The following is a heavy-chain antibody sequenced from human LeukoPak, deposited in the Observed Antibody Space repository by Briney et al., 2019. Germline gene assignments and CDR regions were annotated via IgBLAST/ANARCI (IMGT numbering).Heavy chain of an antibody. CDR2: IIPIFGTA. V-gene: IGHV1-69*13. Sequence: ASVKVSCKAPGGTFSSYAISWVRQAPGQGLEWMGGIIPIFGTANYAQKFQGRVTITADESTSTAYMELSSLRSEDTAVYYCARELGYCSSTSCYNYYYYMDVWGKGTTVTVSS. J-gene: IGHJ6*03. CDR1: GGTFSSYA. CDR3: ARELGYCSSTSCYNYYYYMDV. D-gene: IGHD2-2*02.